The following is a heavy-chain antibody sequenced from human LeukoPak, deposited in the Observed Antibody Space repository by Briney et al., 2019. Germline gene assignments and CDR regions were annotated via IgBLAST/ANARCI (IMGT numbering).Heavy chain of an antibody. D-gene: IGHD6-13*01. J-gene: IGHJ4*02. CDR3: ARGDNIAAAGNDYYFDY. CDR2: ISGSGGST. V-gene: IGHV3-23*01. Sequence: GGSLRLSCAASGFTFSSYAMSWVRQAPGKGLEWVSAISGSGGSTYYADSVKGRFTISRDNSKNTLYLQMNSLRAEDTAVYYCARGDNIAAAGNDYYFDYWGQGTLVTVSS. CDR1: GFTFSSYA.